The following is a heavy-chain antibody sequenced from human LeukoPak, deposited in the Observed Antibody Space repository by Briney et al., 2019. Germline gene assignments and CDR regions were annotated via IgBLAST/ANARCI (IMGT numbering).Heavy chain of an antibody. CDR3: AKGNWFDP. Sequence: GGSLRLSCAASGFTVSSKYMSWVRQAPGKGLEWVAVISYDGSNKYYADSVKGRFTISRDNSKNTLYLQMNSLRAEDTAVYYCAKGNWFDPWGQGTLVTVSS. V-gene: IGHV3-30*18. J-gene: IGHJ5*02. CDR1: GFTVSSKY. CDR2: ISYDGSNK.